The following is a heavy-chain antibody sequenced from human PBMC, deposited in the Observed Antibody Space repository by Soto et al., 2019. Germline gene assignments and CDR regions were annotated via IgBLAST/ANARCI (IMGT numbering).Heavy chain of an antibody. CDR3: AHMRGMDTIMARYYCYEMDG. V-gene: IGHV1-69*02. CDR2: IIPMLGIA. J-gene: IGHJ6*02. CDR1: GGSFSSYS. Sequence: QVQLVHSGSEVKKPGSSVKVSCKASGGSFSSYSISWVRQAPGQGFEWMGRIIPMLGIADYAQKFQGRVTITADKSTSTAYMELSRLRSEDTAVYYCAHMRGMDTIMARYYCYEMDGWGQWTTVTGSS. D-gene: IGHD5-18*01.